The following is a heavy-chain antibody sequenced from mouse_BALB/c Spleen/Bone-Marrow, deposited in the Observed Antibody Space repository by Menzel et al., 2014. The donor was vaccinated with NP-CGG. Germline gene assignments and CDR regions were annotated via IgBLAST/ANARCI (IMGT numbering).Heavy chain of an antibody. D-gene: IGHD2-5*01. V-gene: IGHV2-9*02. J-gene: IGHJ1*01. CDR3: ARDRAYSNWYFDV. CDR2: IGTGGGT. Sequence: QVQLQQSGPGLVAPSQSLSITCTVSGFSLKNYGVHWVRQPPGKGLEWLGVIGTGGGTNYNSALMSRLSINKDNSKSQVFLKMNSLQTDDTAMYYCARDRAYSNWYFDVWGAGTPVTVSS. CDR1: GFSLKNYG.